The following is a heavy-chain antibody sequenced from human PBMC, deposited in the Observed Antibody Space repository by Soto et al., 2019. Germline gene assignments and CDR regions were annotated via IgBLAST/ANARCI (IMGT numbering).Heavy chain of an antibody. V-gene: IGHV3-11*01. J-gene: IGHJ6*04. CDR3: ARDREIDWNYDYYYYGMDV. Sequence: QVQLVESGGGLVKPGGSLRLSCAASGFTFSDYYMSWIRQAPGKGLEWVSYISSSGSTIYYADSVKGRFTISRDNAKNSLYLHMNSLRAEDTAVYYCARDREIDWNYDYYYYGMDVWGKGTTVTVSS. D-gene: IGHD1-7*01. CDR1: GFTFSDYY. CDR2: ISSSGSTI.